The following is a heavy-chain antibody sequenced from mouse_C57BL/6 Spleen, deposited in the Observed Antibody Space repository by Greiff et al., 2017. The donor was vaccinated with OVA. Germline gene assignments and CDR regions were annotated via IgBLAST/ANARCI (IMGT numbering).Heavy chain of an antibody. CDR3: ARGDYYGSSYRFAY. D-gene: IGHD1-1*01. V-gene: IGHV1-26*01. CDR1: GYTFTDYY. J-gene: IGHJ3*01. Sequence: VQLQQSGPELVKPGASVKISCKASGYTFTDYYMNWVKQSHGKSLEWIGDINPNNGGTSYNQKFKGKATLTVDKSSSTAYMELRSLTSEDSAVYYCARGDYYGSSYRFAYWGQGTLVTVSA. CDR2: INPNNGGT.